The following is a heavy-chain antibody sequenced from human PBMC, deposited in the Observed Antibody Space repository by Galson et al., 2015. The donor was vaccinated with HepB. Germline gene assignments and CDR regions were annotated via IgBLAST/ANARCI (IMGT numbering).Heavy chain of an antibody. CDR1: GFTFSSYS. D-gene: IGHD3-10*01. CDR3: ARFRYGLGYFDY. Sequence: SLRLSCAASGFTFSSYSMNWVRQAPGKGLEWVANINQDGSDIYYVDSVEGRFTISRDNARDSLHLQMNSLRAEDTAVNYCARFRYGLGYFDYWGQGILVTVSS. J-gene: IGHJ4*02. V-gene: IGHV3-7*03. CDR2: INQDGSDI.